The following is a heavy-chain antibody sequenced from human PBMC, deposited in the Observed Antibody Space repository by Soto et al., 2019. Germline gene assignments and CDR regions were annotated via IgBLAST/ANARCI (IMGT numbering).Heavy chain of an antibody. CDR1: GGSVSSGNYY. D-gene: IGHD2-15*01. J-gene: IGHJ5*02. V-gene: IGHV4-61*01. CDR3: ASALYCSGGSCPFDP. CDR2: IYYTGST. Sequence: QVQLQESGPGLVKPSETLSLTCTVSGGSVSSGNYYWSWIRQPPGKGLEWIGFIYYTGSTSYNPRLKSRVTISMDTSKYPFSLKLTSVSAADTAVYYCASALYCSGGSCPFDPWGQGPLVTVSS.